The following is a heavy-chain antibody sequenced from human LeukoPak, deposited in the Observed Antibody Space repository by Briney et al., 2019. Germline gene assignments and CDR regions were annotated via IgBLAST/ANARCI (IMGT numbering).Heavy chain of an antibody. CDR2: VNHSGST. CDR3: AKRSTKDSGFDF. CDR1: GVSFGGYF. V-gene: IGHV4-34*01. J-gene: IGHJ4*02. Sequence: SETLSLTCSAYGVSFGGYFWSWIRQPPGEGLEWIGEVNHSGSTNYNPSLKSRVTISLDTPKSQFSLHLSSVTAADTAVYYCAKRSTKDSGFDFWGQGTLVTVSS. D-gene: IGHD1-26*01.